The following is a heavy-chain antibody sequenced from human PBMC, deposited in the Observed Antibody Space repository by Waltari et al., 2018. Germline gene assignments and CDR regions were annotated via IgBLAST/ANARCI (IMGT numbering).Heavy chain of an antibody. V-gene: IGHV3-23*01. J-gene: IGHJ5*02. CDR2: ISASGGGS. CDR1: GFTVTNYA. Sequence: EVQLLESGGDLVQPGGSLRLSCAASGFTVTNYAMIWVRQVPGKGLEWVSSISASGGGSYYADSVKGRFTISRDNSRGTLSLQMNSLTAEDTAVYYCGKDQENDPSCEVTWGQGTLVTVSS. CDR3: GKDQENDPSCEVT.